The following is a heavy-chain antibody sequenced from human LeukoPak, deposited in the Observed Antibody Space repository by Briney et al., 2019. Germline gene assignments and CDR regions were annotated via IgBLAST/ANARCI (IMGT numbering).Heavy chain of an antibody. CDR1: GDSINSLDL. Sequence: SGTLSLTCTVSGDSINSLDLWSWVRQPPGKGLEWIGEMYLSGTTHSNPSVKSRVTVSIDKSKNQFFLNLSSVTAADTAVYYCAGLVGRYSSGLYYYYFDYWGQGTLVTVSS. J-gene: IGHJ4*02. CDR2: MYLSGTT. V-gene: IGHV4-4*02. CDR3: AGLVGRYSSGLYYYYFDY. D-gene: IGHD3-22*01.